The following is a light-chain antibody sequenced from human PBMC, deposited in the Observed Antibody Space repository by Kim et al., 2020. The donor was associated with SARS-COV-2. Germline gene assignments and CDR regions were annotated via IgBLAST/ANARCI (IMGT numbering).Light chain of an antibody. CDR1: QGISDW. Sequence: ASVGDSVPITCRASQGISDWLALYQQKPGKAPKLLIYEASSLQSGVPSRFSVSGSGTDFTLTISSLQPEDFATYYCQQTDSFPWTFGQGTKVDIK. CDR3: QQTDSFPWT. CDR2: EAS. V-gene: IGKV1-12*01. J-gene: IGKJ1*01.